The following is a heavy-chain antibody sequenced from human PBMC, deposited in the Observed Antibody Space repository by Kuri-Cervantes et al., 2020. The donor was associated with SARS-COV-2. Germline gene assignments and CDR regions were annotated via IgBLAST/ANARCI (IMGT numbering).Heavy chain of an antibody. CDR3: ARGTPTALLGLSDLCFDY. V-gene: IGHV3-15*01. CDR1: GFTFSNAW. D-gene: IGHD2-15*01. CDR2: IKSKTDGGTT. Sequence: GESLKISCAASGFTFSNAWMSWVRQAPGKGLEWVGRIKSKTDGGTTDYAAPVKGRFTISRDDSKNTLYLQMNSLRAEDTAVYYCARGTPTALLGLSDLCFDYWGQGTLVTVSS. J-gene: IGHJ4*02.